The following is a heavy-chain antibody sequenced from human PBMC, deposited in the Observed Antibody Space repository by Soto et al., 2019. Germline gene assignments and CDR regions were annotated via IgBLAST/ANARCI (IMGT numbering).Heavy chain of an antibody. D-gene: IGHD3-22*01. CDR3: AREGLKYNWFDP. J-gene: IGHJ5*02. V-gene: IGHV4-30-4*01. Sequence: QVQLQESGPGLVKPSQTLSLTCTVSGGSISSGDYYWSWIRQPPGKGLEWIGYIYYIGSTYYNPSLKSPVTISVDTSKNQFSLKLSSVTAADTAVYYCAREGLKYNWFDPWGQGTLVTVSS. CDR2: IYYIGST. CDR1: GGSISSGDYY.